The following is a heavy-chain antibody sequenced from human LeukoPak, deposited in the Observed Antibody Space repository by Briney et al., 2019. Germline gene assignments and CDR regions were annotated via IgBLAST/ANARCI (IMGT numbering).Heavy chain of an antibody. CDR1: GYSFTSYW. Sequence: GESLRISCKGSGYSFTSYWISWVRQMPGKGLEWMGRIDPSDSYTNYSPSFQGHVTISANKSISTAYLQWSSLKASDTAMYYCARLLDYDILTGYFAFDYWGQGTLVTVSS. CDR2: IDPSDSYT. CDR3: ARLLDYDILTGYFAFDY. J-gene: IGHJ4*02. D-gene: IGHD3-9*01. V-gene: IGHV5-10-1*01.